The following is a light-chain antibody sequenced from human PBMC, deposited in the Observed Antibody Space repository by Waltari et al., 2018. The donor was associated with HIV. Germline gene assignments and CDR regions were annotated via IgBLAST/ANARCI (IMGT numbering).Light chain of an antibody. Sequence: SYVLTQPPSVSVAPGKTARITCGGHTIGRKSANWYQEQPGQATALVINHDTDPPSGIPDRFSGSNSDYTATLTIRRVEAGDEAAYFCQVWDTNTDQYVIFGGGTNLAV. CDR1: TIGRKS. CDR2: HDT. V-gene: IGLV3-21*01. CDR3: QVWDTNTDQYVI. J-gene: IGLJ2*01.